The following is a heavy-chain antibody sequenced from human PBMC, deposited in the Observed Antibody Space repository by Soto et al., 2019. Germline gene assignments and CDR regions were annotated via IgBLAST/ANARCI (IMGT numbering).Heavy chain of an antibody. Sequence: ASVKVSCKASGYTFTSYGINCVRQAPGRGLEWMGWINPGNGNTKYSQQFQGRVIIDRDTSASTAYMELSSLRSEDTAVYYCARGGYFDSSNYLAYWGLGTLVTVSS. D-gene: IGHD3-22*01. CDR3: ARGGYFDSSNYLAY. V-gene: IGHV1-3*01. CDR1: GYTFTSYG. CDR2: INPGNGNT. J-gene: IGHJ4*02.